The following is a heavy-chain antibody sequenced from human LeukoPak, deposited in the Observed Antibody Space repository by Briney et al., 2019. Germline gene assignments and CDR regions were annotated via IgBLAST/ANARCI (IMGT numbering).Heavy chain of an antibody. Sequence: GGSLRLSCAASGFTFSSYAMSWVRQAPGKGQEWVSAISGSGGSTYYADSVKGRFTISRDNSKNTLYLQMNSLRAEDTAVYYCAKDAYCTNGVCYAGESYYFDYWGQGTLVTVSS. V-gene: IGHV3-23*01. D-gene: IGHD2-8*01. CDR1: GFTFSSYA. CDR2: ISGSGGST. J-gene: IGHJ4*02. CDR3: AKDAYCTNGVCYAGESYYFDY.